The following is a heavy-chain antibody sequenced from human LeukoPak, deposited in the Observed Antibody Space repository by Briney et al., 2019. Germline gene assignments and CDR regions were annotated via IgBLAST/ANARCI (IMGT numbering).Heavy chain of an antibody. V-gene: IGHV1-18*01. CDR3: ARDRPYYYYYMDV. Sequence: ASVKVSCKASGYTFTSYDINWVRQATGQGLEWMGWISAYNGNTNYAQKLQGRVTMTTDTSTSTAYMELRSLRSDDTAVYYCARDRPYYYYYMDVWGKGTTVTVSS. CDR1: GYTFTSYD. CDR2: ISAYNGNT. J-gene: IGHJ6*03.